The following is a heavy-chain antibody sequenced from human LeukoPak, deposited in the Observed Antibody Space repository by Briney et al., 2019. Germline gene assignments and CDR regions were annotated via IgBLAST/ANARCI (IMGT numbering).Heavy chain of an antibody. J-gene: IGHJ5*02. Sequence: SETLSLTCTVSGGSISSYYWSWIRQPPGKGLEWIGYIYYSGSTNYNPSLKSRVTISVDTSKNQFSLKLSSVTAADTAVYYCARDRNYESSGYQDWFDPWGQGTLVTVSS. CDR1: GGSISSYY. CDR2: IYYSGST. CDR3: ARDRNYESSGYQDWFDP. V-gene: IGHV4-59*01. D-gene: IGHD3-22*01.